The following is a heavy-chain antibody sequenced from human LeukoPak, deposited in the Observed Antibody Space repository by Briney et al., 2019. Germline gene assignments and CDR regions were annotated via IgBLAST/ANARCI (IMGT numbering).Heavy chain of an antibody. V-gene: IGHV1-69*04. CDR3: ARDTQIYDSSGYYISDAFDI. CDR2: IIPILGIA. D-gene: IGHD3-22*01. CDR1: GGTFISYA. J-gene: IGHJ3*02. Sequence: SVKVSCKASGGTFISYAISWVRQAPGQGLEWMGRIIPILGIANYAQKFRGRVTITADKSTSTAYMELSSLRSEDTAVYYCARDTQIYDSSGYYISDAFDIWGQGTMVTVSS.